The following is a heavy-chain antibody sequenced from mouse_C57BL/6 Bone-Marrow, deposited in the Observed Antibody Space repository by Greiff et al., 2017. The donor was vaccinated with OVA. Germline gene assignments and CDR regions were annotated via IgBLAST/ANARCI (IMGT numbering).Heavy chain of an antibody. CDR1: GFTITDYY. D-gene: IGHD1-1*01. V-gene: IGHV14-2*01. Sequence: EVQLVESGAELVKPGASVKLSCTASGFTITDYYMHWVKQRPEQGLEWIGRIDPEDGETKYAPKFQGKATLTADTSSNTAYLQLSSLTSEDTAVYDSARNYYGSSRGAYWGQGTLVTVSA. CDR2: IDPEDGET. CDR3: ARNYYGSSRGAY. J-gene: IGHJ3*01.